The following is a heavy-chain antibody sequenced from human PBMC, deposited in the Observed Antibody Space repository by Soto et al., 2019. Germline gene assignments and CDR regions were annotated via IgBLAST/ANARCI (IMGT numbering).Heavy chain of an antibody. CDR3: ATWSSSWKVAYYYYYMDV. CDR1: GFTFSSYW. CDR2: INSDGSST. D-gene: IGHD6-13*01. J-gene: IGHJ6*03. Sequence: GGSLRLSCAASGFTFSSYWMHWVRQAPGKGLVWVSRINSDGSSTSYADSVKGRFTISRDNAKNTLYLQMNSLRAEDTAVYYCATWSSSWKVAYYYYYMDVWGKGTTVTVSS. V-gene: IGHV3-74*01.